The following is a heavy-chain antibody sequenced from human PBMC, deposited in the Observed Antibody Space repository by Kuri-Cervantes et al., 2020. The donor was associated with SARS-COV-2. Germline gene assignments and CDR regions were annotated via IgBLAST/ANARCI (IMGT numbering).Heavy chain of an antibody. D-gene: IGHD1-1*01. J-gene: IGHJ3*02. CDR2: IGTAGDT. V-gene: IGHV3-13*01. Sequence: GGSLRLSCAASGFTFSSYDMHWVRQATGKGLDWVSAIGTAGDTYYPGSVKGRFTISRENAKNSLYLQMNSLRAGDTAVYYCARGDVQSGVDAFDIWGQGTMVTVSS. CDR1: GFTFSSYD. CDR3: ARGDVQSGVDAFDI.